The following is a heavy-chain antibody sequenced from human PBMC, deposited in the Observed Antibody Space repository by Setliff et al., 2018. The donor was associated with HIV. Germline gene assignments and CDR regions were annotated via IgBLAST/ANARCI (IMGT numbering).Heavy chain of an antibody. D-gene: IGHD2-15*01. CDR3: ATLAVDRLRVGDYYYYNLDV. CDR2: LSGSSSQI. J-gene: IGHJ6*02. CDR1: GFTFSDYY. Sequence: GGSLRLSCAASGFTFSDYYMAWIRQAPGKGLEWISYLSGSSSQIKYADSVRGRFTISRDNGRNFLFLQMNSLTGDDTAVYYCATLAVDRLRVGDYYYYNLDVWGQGTTVTVSS. V-gene: IGHV3-11*06.